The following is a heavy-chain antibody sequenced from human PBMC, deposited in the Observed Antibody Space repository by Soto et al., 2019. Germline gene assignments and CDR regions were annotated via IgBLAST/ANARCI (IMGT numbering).Heavy chain of an antibody. D-gene: IGHD3-3*01. V-gene: IGHV1-24*01. CDR3: ATGVLIDDFWSGYYDY. J-gene: IGHJ4*02. CDR2: FDPEDGET. CDR1: GYTLTELS. Sequence: ASVKVSCKVSGYTLTELSMHWVRQAPGKGLEWMGGFDPEDGETIYAQKFQGRVTMTEDTSTDTAYMELSSLRSEDTAVYYCATGVLIDDFWSGYYDYWGKGTLVTVSS.